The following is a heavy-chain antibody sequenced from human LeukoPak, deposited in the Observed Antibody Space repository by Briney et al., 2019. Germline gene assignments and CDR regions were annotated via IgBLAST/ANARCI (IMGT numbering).Heavy chain of an antibody. J-gene: IGHJ3*02. V-gene: IGHV4-34*08. Sequence: GSLRLSCSASGFTFSTYWMSWVRQPPGKGLEWIGEINHSGSTNYNPSLKSRVTISVDTSKNQFSLKLSSVTAADTAVYYCVIDPYAFDIWGQGTMVTVSS. CDR1: GFTFSTYW. CDR3: VIDPYAFDI. CDR2: INHSGST. D-gene: IGHD3-9*01.